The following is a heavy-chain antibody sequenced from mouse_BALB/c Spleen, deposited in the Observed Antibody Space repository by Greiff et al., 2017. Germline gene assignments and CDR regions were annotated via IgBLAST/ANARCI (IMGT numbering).Heavy chain of an antibody. CDR1: GFSLTGSG. Sequence: QVHVQQSGPGLVQPSQSLSFSCTASGFSLTGSGVHWVRQSPGKGLEWLGVIWRGGGTANNAPFIPRLGISTDNSKSQVFFKMNSLQANDTAIYYCARGDYYAMDYWGQGTSVTVSS. V-gene: IGHV2-2*02. CDR3: ARGDYYAMDY. J-gene: IGHJ4*01. CDR2: IWRGGGT.